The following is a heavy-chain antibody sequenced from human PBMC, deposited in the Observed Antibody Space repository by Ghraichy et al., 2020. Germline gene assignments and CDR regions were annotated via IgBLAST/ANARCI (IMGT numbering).Heavy chain of an antibody. Sequence: GGSLRLACVASGFIFSDYYMSWIRQAPGKGLEWISYVNGSESDIYYADSVKGRFTVSRDNAKNSLFLQMNSLRAEDTAVYYCGRVNRGYSDGWGNGTSVTVSS. D-gene: IGHD3-10*01. V-gene: IGHV3-11*01. CDR1: GFIFSDYY. J-gene: IGHJ6*04. CDR2: VNGSESDI. CDR3: GRVNRGYSDG.